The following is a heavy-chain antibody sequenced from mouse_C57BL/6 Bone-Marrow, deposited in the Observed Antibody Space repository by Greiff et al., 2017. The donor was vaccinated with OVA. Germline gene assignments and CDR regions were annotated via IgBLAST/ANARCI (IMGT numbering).Heavy chain of an antibody. CDR1: GYSFTSYY. V-gene: IGHV1-66*01. Sequence: QVQLKESGPELVKPGASVKISCKASGYSFTSYYIHWVKPRPGQGLEWIGWIYPGRGNTKYNEKFKGKATLTADTSSSTAYMQLSSLTSEDSAVYYCAGGGSSYFDYWGQGTTLTVSS. J-gene: IGHJ2*01. CDR2: IYPGRGNT. D-gene: IGHD1-1*01. CDR3: AGGGSSYFDY.